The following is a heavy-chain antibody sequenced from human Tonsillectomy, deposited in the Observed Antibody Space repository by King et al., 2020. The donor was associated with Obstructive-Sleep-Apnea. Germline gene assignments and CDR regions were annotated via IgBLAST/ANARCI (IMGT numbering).Heavy chain of an antibody. CDR3: ARVGAYDFWSGLRYWFDP. D-gene: IGHD3-3*01. V-gene: IGHV4-34*01. CDR1: GGSFSGYY. Sequence: VQLQQWGAGLLKPSETLSLTCAVYGGSFSGYYWSWIRQPPGKGREWSGEINHRGSTNYNPSPKSRVTISVDTSKNQFSLKLSSVTAADTAVYYCARVGAYDFWSGLRYWFDPWGQGTLVTVSS. J-gene: IGHJ5*02. CDR2: INHRGST.